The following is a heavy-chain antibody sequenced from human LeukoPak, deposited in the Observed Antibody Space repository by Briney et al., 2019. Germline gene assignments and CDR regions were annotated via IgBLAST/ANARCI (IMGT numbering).Heavy chain of an antibody. D-gene: IGHD3-22*01. J-gene: IGHJ4*02. Sequence: PGGSLRLSCAASRFTISSYWMSWVRQAPGRGLEWVANIEKDGSKKNYVDSVKGRFTISRDNAKNSLFLQMNSLRDEDTAVYYCAKNSDYRFEYWGQGTLVTVSS. V-gene: IGHV3-7*01. CDR2: IEKDGSKK. CDR3: AKNSDYRFEY. CDR1: RFTISSYW.